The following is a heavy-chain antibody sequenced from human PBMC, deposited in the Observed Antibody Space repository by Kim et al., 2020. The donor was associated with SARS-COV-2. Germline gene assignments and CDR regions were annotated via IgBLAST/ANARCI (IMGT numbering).Heavy chain of an antibody. Sequence: GGSLRLSCAASGFTFSSYWMHWVRQAPGKGLVWVSRINSDGSSTSYADSVKGRFTISRDNAKNTLYLQMNSLRAEDTAVYYCARDRGYSGYDNTSPYYYYYGMDVWGQGTTVTVSS. CDR2: INSDGSST. CDR3: ARDRGYSGYDNTSPYYYYYGMDV. D-gene: IGHD5-12*01. CDR1: GFTFSSYW. J-gene: IGHJ6*02. V-gene: IGHV3-74*01.